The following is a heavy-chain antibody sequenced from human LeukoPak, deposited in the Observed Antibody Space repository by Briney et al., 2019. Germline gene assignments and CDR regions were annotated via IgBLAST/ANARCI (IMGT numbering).Heavy chain of an antibody. V-gene: IGHV3-30*02. J-gene: IGHJ4*02. CDR2: IRDDGVNK. CDR1: GFTFSTYG. D-gene: IGHD6-6*01. Sequence: GGSLRLSCAASGFTFSTYGMHWVRQAPGKGLEWVAFIRDDGVNKYYADSVKGRFTISRDNSKNTLYLQMNSLRVEDTAVYYCAKRVYSTSSAFDYWGQGTLITVSS. CDR3: AKRVYSTSSAFDY.